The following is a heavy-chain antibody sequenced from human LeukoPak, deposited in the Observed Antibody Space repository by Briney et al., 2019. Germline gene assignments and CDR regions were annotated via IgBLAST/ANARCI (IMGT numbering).Heavy chain of an antibody. CDR1: GFTFSSYA. D-gene: IGHD1-26*01. Sequence: PGRSLRLSWAAAGFTFSSYAMHWVRPAPGKGLEWGAVISYDGSNKYYADSVKGRFTISRDNSKNPLYLQMNSLRPEDTAVYYCARDRWEKRYFHYWGQGTLITVSS. CDR3: ARDRWEKRYFHY. V-gene: IGHV3-30*04. J-gene: IGHJ4*02. CDR2: ISYDGSNK.